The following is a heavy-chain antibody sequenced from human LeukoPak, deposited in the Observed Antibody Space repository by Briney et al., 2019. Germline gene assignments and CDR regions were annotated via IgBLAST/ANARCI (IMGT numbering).Heavy chain of an antibody. Sequence: SVKVSCKASGGTFSSYAISWVRQAPGQGLEWMGRIIPIFGAANYAQRFQGRVSITTDESTSTAYMKLSSLRSEDTAVYYCARGFYYDSSGYNYGGFDIWGQGTMVTVSS. J-gene: IGHJ3*02. CDR1: GGTFSSYA. CDR2: IIPIFGAA. D-gene: IGHD3-22*01. V-gene: IGHV1-69*05. CDR3: ARGFYYDSSGYNYGGFDI.